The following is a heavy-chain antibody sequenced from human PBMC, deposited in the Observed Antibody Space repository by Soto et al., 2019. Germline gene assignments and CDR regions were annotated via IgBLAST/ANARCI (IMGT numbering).Heavy chain of an antibody. CDR3: AKAGLFWSGYYFDY. D-gene: IGHD3-3*01. CDR1: GFTFSSYA. CDR2: ISGSGGST. J-gene: IGHJ4*02. Sequence: GGSLRLSCAASGFTFSSYAMSWVRQAPGKGLEWVSAISGSGGSTYYADSVKGRFTISRDNSKKTLYLQMNSLRAEDTAVYYCAKAGLFWSGYYFDYWGQGTLVTVSS. V-gene: IGHV3-23*01.